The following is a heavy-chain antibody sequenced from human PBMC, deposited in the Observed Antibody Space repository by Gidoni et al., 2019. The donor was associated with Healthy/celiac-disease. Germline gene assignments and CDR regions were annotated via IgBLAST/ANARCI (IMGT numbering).Heavy chain of an antibody. D-gene: IGHD1-7*01. CDR3: ARAGTGTIRYNWFDP. CDR2: INHSGST. CDR1: GGSFSGYY. V-gene: IGHV4-34*01. Sequence: QVQLQQWGAGLLKPSETLSPTCSVYGGSFSGYYWRWIRQPPGKGLEWIGEINHSGSTNYNPSLKSRVTISVDTSKNQFSLKLSSVTAADTAVYYCARAGTGTIRYNWFDPWGQGTLVTVSS. J-gene: IGHJ5*02.